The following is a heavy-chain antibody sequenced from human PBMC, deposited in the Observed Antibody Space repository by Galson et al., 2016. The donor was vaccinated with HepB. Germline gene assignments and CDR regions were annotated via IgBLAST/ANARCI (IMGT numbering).Heavy chain of an antibody. CDR1: GSTFTSYG. J-gene: IGHJ4*02. V-gene: IGHV1-18*04. CDR3: ARLDGSSIFGVVIKPYYFDY. Sequence: SVKVSCKASGSTFTSYGISWVRQAPGQGLGWLGWIRVYNDHTNYEQKFQGRATMNTDISTSTANMELRSLRSDDTAVYYCARLDGSSIFGVVIKPYYFDYWGQGTLVTVS. CDR2: IRVYNDHT. D-gene: IGHD3-3*01.